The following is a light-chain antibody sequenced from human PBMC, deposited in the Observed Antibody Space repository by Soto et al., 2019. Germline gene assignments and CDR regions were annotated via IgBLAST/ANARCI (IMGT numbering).Light chain of an antibody. V-gene: IGKV3-20*01. CDR3: QQHGTSPYT. J-gene: IGKJ2*01. CDR2: GAS. Sequence: PGERATLSCWASQSLRSSYLAWYQRKPGQAPRLLMFGASRRATGIPDRFNGSGSGTDFILTISRLEPEDVAVYYCQQHGTSPYTFGQGTVLELK. CDR1: QSLRSSY.